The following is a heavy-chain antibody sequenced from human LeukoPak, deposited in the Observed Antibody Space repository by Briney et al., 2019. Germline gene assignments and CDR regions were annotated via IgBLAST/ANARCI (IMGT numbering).Heavy chain of an antibody. CDR1: GGSISSGDYY. V-gene: IGHV4-30-4*08. CDR3: ATRSSGYSPFDY. J-gene: IGHJ4*02. Sequence: PSQTLSLTCTVSGGSISSGDYYWSWIRQPPGKGLEWIGYIYYSGSTYYNPSLKSRVTISVDTSKNQFSLKLSSETAADTAVYYCATRSSGYSPFDYWGQGTLVTVSS. CDR2: IYYSGST. D-gene: IGHD3-22*01.